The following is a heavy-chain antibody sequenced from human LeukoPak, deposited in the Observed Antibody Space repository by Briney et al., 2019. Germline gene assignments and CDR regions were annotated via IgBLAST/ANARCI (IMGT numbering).Heavy chain of an antibody. J-gene: IGHJ5*02. CDR2: MHDSGST. CDR1: GGSISSHY. CDR3: AKFEPGRWFDP. V-gene: IGHV4-59*11. D-gene: IGHD3-10*01. Sequence: KSSETLSLTCTVSGGSISSHYWSWIRQPPGKGMEWIGYMHDSGSTNHNPSLKSRVTMSVDTSKNQFSLKLTSVTAADTAVYYCAKFEPGRWFDPWGQGTLVTVSS.